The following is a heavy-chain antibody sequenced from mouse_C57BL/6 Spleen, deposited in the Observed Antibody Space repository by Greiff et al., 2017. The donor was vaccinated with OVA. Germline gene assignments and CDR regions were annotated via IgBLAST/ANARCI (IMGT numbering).Heavy chain of an antibody. CDR2: IPPNSGSN. Sequence: VQLQQPGAELVKPGASVKLSCKASGYTFTSYWMHWVKQRPGQGLEWIGMIPPNSGSNNYNEKFKSKAKLTVDTSSNTAYMQRSSLTSEDAAVYYGARSGGYGSRGGAWFAYWGQGTLVTVSA. CDR1: GYTFTSYW. J-gene: IGHJ3*01. D-gene: IGHD1-1*01. V-gene: IGHV1-64*01. CDR3: ARSGGYGSRGGAWFAY.